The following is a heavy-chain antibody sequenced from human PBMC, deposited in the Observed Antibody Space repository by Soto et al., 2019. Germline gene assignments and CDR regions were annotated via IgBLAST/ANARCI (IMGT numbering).Heavy chain of an antibody. J-gene: IGHJ4*02. CDR1: GFSLSTTRVA. V-gene: IGHV2-5*02. D-gene: IGHD6-19*01. CDR2: IYWDDDK. Sequence: QITLKESGPTLVKPTQTLTLTCTFSGFSLSTTRVAVGWIRQPPGKALEWLALIYWDDDKRYSPFLKSRLTITKHTSKNQVALTMTNMDPVDTATYYCAHSVVAGLGYYFDYWGQGTLVPVSS. CDR3: AHSVVAGLGYYFDY.